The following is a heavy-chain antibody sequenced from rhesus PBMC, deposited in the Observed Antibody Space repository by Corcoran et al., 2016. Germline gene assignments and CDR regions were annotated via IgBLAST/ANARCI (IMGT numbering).Heavy chain of an antibody. Sequence: QVQLQEPGTGLVKPSETLSLPCAAPGGSISGYYYWSWIRQPQGKGLEWIGCIYGSGGSNYLNPSLKSRVTLSVEPSRNQFTLKLSSVTAADTAVYYCAGERNTGFDYWGQGVLVTVSS. CDR1: GGSISGYYY. CDR3: AGERNTGFDY. D-gene: IGHD4-23*01. V-gene: IGHV4S14*01. CDR2: IYGSGGSN. J-gene: IGHJ4*01.